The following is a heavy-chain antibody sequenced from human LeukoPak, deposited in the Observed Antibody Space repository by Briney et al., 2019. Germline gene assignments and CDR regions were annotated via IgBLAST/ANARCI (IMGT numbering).Heavy chain of an antibody. CDR3: ARDDPRTAVPLWFGDKVYGMDV. D-gene: IGHD3-10*01. CDR2: ISAYNGNT. CDR1: GYTFTSYG. V-gene: IGHV1-18*01. Sequence: GASVKVSCKASGYTFTSYGISWVRQAPGQGLEGMGWISAYNGNTNYAQKLQGRVTMTTDTSTSTAYMELRSLRSDDTAVYYCARDDPRTAVPLWFGDKVYGMDVWGQGTTVTVSS. J-gene: IGHJ6*02.